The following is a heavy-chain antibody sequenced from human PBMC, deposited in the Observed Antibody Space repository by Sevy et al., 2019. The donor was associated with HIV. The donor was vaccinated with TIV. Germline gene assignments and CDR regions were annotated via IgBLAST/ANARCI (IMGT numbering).Heavy chain of an antibody. Sequence: ASVKVSCKASGYTFTSYGISWVRRAPGQGLEWMGWISAYNGNTNYAQKLQGRVTMTTDTSTSTAYMELRSLRSDDTAVYYCARDPYYDSSGYYSAEYFQHWGQGTLVTVSS. CDR3: ARDPYYDSSGYYSAEYFQH. CDR2: ISAYNGNT. D-gene: IGHD3-22*01. J-gene: IGHJ1*01. V-gene: IGHV1-18*04. CDR1: GYTFTSYG.